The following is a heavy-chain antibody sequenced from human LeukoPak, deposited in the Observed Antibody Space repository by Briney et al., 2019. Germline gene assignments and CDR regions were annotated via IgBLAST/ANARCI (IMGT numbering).Heavy chain of an antibody. V-gene: IGHV3-48*01. CDR2: ISSRGSTI. D-gene: IGHD5-24*01. J-gene: IGHJ4*02. Sequence: GGSLRLSCAASGFTFSSFSMNWVRQAPGKGLEWVSYISSRGSTIYYADSVKGRFTISRDNAKNSLFLQMNSLRAEDTAVYYCARGEQEMATMSIDYWGQGTLVTVSS. CDR3: ARGEQEMATMSIDY. CDR1: GFTFSSFS.